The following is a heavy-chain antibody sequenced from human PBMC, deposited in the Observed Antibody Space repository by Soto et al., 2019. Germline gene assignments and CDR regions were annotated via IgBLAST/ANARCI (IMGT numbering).Heavy chain of an antibody. D-gene: IGHD6-13*01. CDR1: AGMYSSYA. CDR3: VKDKSSRWTFDY. Sequence: EQSRRVWYTESAGMYSSYAMSGVRQAPGKGLEWVSAIRGSGGSTYYADSVKGRFTISRDDSENTLYLQMNSLRAEDTAVYYCVKDKSSRWTFDYWGQGT. V-gene: IGHV3-23*01. J-gene: IGHJ4*02. CDR2: IRGSGGST.